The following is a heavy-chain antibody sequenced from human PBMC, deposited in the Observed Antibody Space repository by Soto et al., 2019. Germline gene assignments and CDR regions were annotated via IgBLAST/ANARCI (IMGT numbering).Heavy chain of an antibody. CDR3: AREMVRGVGSDY. CDR2: ISTYNGNT. D-gene: IGHD3-10*01. V-gene: IGHV1-18*01. Sequence: ASVKVSCKAIGYSFTSYGISWVRQAPGQGLEWMGWISTYNGNTKYAQKLQGRVTMTTDTSTSTAYMELRSLRSDDTAVFYCAREMVRGVGSDYWGQGTLVTVSS. J-gene: IGHJ4*02. CDR1: GYSFTSYG.